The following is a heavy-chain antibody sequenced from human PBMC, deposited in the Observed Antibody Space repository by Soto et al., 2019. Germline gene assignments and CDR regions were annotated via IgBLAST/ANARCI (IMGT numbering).Heavy chain of an antibody. J-gene: IGHJ4*02. CDR3: ARENYDSSGSLGY. Sequence: SLRLSCAASGFTVSSNYMSWVRQAPGKGLEWVSVIYSGGSTYYADSVKGRFTISRDNSKNTLYLQMNSLRAEDTAVYYCARENYDSSGSLGYWGQGTLVTVSS. CDR1: GFTVSSNY. D-gene: IGHD3-22*01. CDR2: IYSGGST. V-gene: IGHV3-53*01.